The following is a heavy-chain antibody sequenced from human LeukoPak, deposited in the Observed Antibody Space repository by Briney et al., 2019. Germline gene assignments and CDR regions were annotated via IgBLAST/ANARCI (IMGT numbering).Heavy chain of an antibody. CDR2: IYHSGST. D-gene: IGHD3-10*01. J-gene: IGHJ4*02. CDR1: GGSISSGGYS. CDR3: ARGISGWFGELVAFDY. Sequence: SQTLSLTCAVSGGSISSGGYSWSWIRQPPGKGLEWIGYIYHSGSTCYNPSLKSRVTISVDRSKNQFSLRLSSVTAADTAVYYCARGISGWFGELVAFDYWGQGTLVTVSS. V-gene: IGHV4-30-2*01.